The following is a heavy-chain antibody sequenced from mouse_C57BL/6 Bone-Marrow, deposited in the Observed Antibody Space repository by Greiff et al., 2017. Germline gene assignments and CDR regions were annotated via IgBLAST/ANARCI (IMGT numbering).Heavy chain of an antibody. Sequence: VQLHQSGPELVKPGASVKISCKASGYAFSSSWMNWVKQRPGKGLEWIGRIYPGDGDTNYNGKFKGKATLTADKSSSTAYMQLSSLTSEDSAVYFCARLNWDEAWFAYWGQGTLVTVSA. CDR3: ARLNWDEAWFAY. J-gene: IGHJ3*01. D-gene: IGHD4-1*01. CDR1: GYAFSSSW. CDR2: IYPGDGDT. V-gene: IGHV1-82*01.